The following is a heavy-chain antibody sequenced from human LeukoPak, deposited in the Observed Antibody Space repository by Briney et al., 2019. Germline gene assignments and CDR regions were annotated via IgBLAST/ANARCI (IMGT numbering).Heavy chain of an antibody. J-gene: IGHJ4*02. Sequence: ASVKVSRKASGGTFSSYAISWVRQAPGQGLEWMGGIIPIFGTANYAQKFQGRVTITADESTSTAYMELSSLSAEDRAVYYCARTLCDFWSGYYNMWGQGTLVTVSS. CDR1: GGTFSSYA. CDR2: IIPIFGTA. V-gene: IGHV1-69*13. CDR3: ARTLCDFWSGYYNM. D-gene: IGHD3-3*01.